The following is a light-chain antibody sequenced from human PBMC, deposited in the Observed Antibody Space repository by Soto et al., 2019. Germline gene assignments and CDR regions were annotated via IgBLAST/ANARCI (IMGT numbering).Light chain of an antibody. CDR3: QKYNSYPPT. J-gene: IGKJ5*01. CDR2: DDS. Sequence: DIQMSQSPSTLSASVGDRVTITCRASQSISSWLAWYQQKTGKAPKILIYDDSSLESGVPSRLSGSGSGTEFNLTISRLQPDDFATYYCQKYNSYPPTCGQGTRLEIK. CDR1: QSISSW. V-gene: IGKV1-5*01.